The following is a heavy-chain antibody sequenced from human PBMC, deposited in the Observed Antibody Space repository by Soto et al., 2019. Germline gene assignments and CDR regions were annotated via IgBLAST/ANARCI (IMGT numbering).Heavy chain of an antibody. CDR3: ARGYCSGGNCYSGMDV. D-gene: IGHD2-15*01. J-gene: IGHJ6*02. CDR2: IIPISGTT. Sequence: SVKVSCKASGGTFSTHAIIWVRQAPGHGLEWMGGIIPISGTTYYTQKFQGRVTITADEPSSTAFMGLSSLKSEDTAVFYCARGYCSGGNCYSGMDVWGQGTMVTVSS. V-gene: IGHV1-69*13. CDR1: GGTFSTHA.